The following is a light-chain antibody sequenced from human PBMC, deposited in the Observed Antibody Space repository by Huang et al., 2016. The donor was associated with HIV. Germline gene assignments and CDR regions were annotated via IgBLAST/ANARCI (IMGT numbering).Light chain of an antibody. J-gene: IGKJ1*01. CDR3: HQRSSWPWT. Sequence: EIVLTQSPATLSLSPGERATLSCRASQSVSSYLAWYQQKPGQAPRLLIYDASNRATGIPARFRGSGSGTDFTLTISSLEPEDFAVYYCHQRSSWPWTFGQGTKVEIK. V-gene: IGKV3-11*01. CDR2: DAS. CDR1: QSVSSY.